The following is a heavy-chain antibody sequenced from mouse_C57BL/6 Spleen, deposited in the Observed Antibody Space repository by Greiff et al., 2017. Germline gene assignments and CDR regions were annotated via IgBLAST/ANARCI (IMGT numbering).Heavy chain of an antibody. D-gene: IGHD1-1*01. CDR1: GYTFTNYI. CDR3: ARWYYGSSYGFAY. CDR2: ISPEYGHT. V-gene: IGHV1-79*01. Sequence: VQLQQSGAELVKPGASVKLSCKASGYTFTNYIINWVKEVPGHGRECIGWISPEYGHTYYNPKFKGKATFNADKSSSTSYMELSSLTSEDSAVYFCARWYYGSSYGFAYWGQGTLVTVSA. J-gene: IGHJ3*01.